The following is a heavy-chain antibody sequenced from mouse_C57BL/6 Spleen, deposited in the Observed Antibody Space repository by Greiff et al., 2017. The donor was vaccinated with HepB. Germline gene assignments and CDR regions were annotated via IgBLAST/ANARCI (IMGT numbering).Heavy chain of an antibody. J-gene: IGHJ4*01. CDR2: IYPGSGST. CDR1: GYTFTSYW. Sequence: QVQLQQPGAELVKPGASVKMSCKASGYTFTSYWITWVKQRPGQGLEWIGDIYPGSGSTNYNEKFKSKATLTVDTSSSTAYMQHSSLASEDSAVYNSARGDYGSSYDAMDYWGQGTSVTVSS. CDR3: ARGDYGSSYDAMDY. V-gene: IGHV1-55*01. D-gene: IGHD1-1*01.